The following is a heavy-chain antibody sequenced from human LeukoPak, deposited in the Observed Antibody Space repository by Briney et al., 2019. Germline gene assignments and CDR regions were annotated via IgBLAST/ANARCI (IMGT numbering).Heavy chain of an antibody. CDR2: MNPNSGNT. V-gene: IGHV1-8*01. D-gene: IGHD4-23*01. Sequence: ASVKVSCKASGYTFTSYDINWVRQATGQGLEWMGWMNPNSGNTGYAQKFQGRVTMTRNTSISTAYMELSSLRSEDTAVYYCARGTTVVTLLGLGGYYFDYWGQGTLVTVSS. J-gene: IGHJ4*02. CDR3: ARGTTVVTLLGLGGYYFDY. CDR1: GYTFTSYD.